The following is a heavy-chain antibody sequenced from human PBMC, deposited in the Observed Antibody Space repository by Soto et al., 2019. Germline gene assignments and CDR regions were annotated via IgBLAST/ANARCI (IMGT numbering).Heavy chain of an antibody. CDR1: GLTFRGYA. V-gene: IGHV3-23*01. CDR3: ARGRTVYSSSSSDY. J-gene: IGHJ4*02. Sequence: EVQLLESGGGLVQPGGSLRLSCVTSGLTFRGYAMTWVRQAPGKGLEWVSGISGSGGSTYYADSVKGRFTISRDNSKNTLELQLNSLRVEDTGVYYCARGRTVYSSSSSDYWGQGSLVTVSS. D-gene: IGHD6-6*01. CDR2: ISGSGGST.